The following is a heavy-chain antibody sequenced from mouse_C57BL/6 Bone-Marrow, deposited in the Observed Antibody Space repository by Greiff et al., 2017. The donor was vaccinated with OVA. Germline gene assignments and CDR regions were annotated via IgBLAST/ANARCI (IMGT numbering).Heavy chain of an antibody. Sequence: EVMLVESGGGLVKPGGSLKLSCAASGFTFSDYGMHWVRQAPEKGLEWVAYISSGRSTIYYADTVQGRFTITRDNAKNTLFLQMTSLRSEDTAMYYCASDYYGSSYWYFDVWGTGTTVTVSS. CDR3: ASDYYGSSYWYFDV. D-gene: IGHD1-1*01. CDR1: GFTFSDYG. J-gene: IGHJ1*03. CDR2: ISSGRSTI. V-gene: IGHV5-17*01.